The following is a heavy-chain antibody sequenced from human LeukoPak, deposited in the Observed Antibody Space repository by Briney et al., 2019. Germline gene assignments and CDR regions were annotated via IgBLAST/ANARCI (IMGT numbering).Heavy chain of an antibody. CDR3: ARGGGGSYVDAFDI. V-gene: IGHV3-13*04. Sequence: GGSLRLSCAASGFTFSSYDMHWVRQAPGKGLEWVSAIGTAGDTYYPGSVKGRFTISRENAKNSLYLQMNSLRAGDTAVYYCARGGGGSYVDAFDISGQGAMVTVSS. CDR1: GFTFSSYD. CDR2: IGTAGDT. D-gene: IGHD1-26*01. J-gene: IGHJ3*02.